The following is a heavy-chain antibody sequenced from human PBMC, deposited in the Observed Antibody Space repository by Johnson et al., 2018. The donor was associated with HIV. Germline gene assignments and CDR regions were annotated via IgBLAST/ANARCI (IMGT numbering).Heavy chain of an antibody. J-gene: IGHJ3*02. CDR3: AREVGNAGAFDI. D-gene: IGHD1-26*01. CDR2: IYSGGST. CDR1: GFTFSSSA. Sequence: VQLVESGGGLVQPGGSLRLSCAASGFTFSSSAMSWVRQAPGKGLEWVSVIYSGGSTYYADSVKGRFTISRDNSKNTLYLQMNSLRAEDTAVYYCAREVGNAGAFDIWGQGTMVTVSS. V-gene: IGHV3-66*01.